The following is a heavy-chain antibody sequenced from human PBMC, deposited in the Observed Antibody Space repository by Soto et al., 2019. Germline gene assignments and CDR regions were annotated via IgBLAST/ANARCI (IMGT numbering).Heavy chain of an antibody. D-gene: IGHD5-12*01. J-gene: IGHJ4*02. Sequence: SGPTLVNPTETLTLTCTVSGFSLTNVRMGVSWIRQPPGKALEWLAHIFSNDEKSYSTSLESRLTISKDTSKSQVVLTMTNMDPVDTATYYCARTTITSFLFDSWGQGTLVTSPQ. V-gene: IGHV2-26*01. CDR2: IFSNDEK. CDR3: ARTTITSFLFDS. CDR1: GFSLTNVRMG.